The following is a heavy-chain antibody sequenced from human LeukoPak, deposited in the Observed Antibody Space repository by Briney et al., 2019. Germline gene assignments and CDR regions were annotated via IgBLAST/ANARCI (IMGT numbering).Heavy chain of an antibody. J-gene: IGHJ6*03. CDR1: GGSFSGYY. V-gene: IGHV4-34*01. D-gene: IGHD2-2*02. CDR2: INHSEST. CDR3: ARGVLDIVVVPAAIGIYYYYYMDV. Sequence: SETLSLTCAVYGGSFSGYYWSWIRQPPGKGLEWIGEINHSESTNYNPSLKSRVTISVDTSKNQFSLKLSSVTAADTAVYYCARGVLDIVVVPAAIGIYYYYYMDVWGKGTTVTVSS.